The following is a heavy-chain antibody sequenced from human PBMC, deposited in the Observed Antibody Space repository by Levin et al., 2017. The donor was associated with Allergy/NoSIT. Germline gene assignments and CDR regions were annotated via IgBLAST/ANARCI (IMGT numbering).Heavy chain of an antibody. CDR1: GGSFSGYY. V-gene: IGHV4-34*01. CDR2: INHSGST. CDR3: ARGSPRRFYCSSTSCHNTFDY. Sequence: SETLSLTCAVYGGSFSGYYWSWIRQPPGKGLEWIGEINHSGSTNYNPSLKSRVTISVDTSKNQFSLKLSSVTAADTAVYYCARGSPRRFYCSSTSCHNTFDYWGQGTLVTVSS. J-gene: IGHJ4*02. D-gene: IGHD2-2*02.